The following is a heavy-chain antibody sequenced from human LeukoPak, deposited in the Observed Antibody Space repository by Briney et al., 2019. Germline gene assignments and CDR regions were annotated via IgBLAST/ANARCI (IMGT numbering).Heavy chain of an antibody. CDR2: INPDGGNT. CDR1: GYTFTNSY. Sequence: ASVKVSCKASGYTFTNSYIHWVRQAPGQVLEWMGLINPDGGNTNYAQNFQGRVTLTEDTSADTAYMELSYLTPEDTAVYFCATGFVVEAVAATGLDYWGQGTLVTVSS. J-gene: IGHJ4*02. V-gene: IGHV1-46*01. CDR3: ATGFVVEAVAATGLDY. D-gene: IGHD2-15*01.